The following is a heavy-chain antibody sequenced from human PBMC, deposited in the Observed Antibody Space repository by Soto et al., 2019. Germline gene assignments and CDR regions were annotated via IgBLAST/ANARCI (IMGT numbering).Heavy chain of an antibody. CDR1: GYTFTSYG. CDR3: ARDRPELLWFGELYS. D-gene: IGHD3-10*01. V-gene: IGHV1-18*01. Sequence: GASVKVSCKASGYTFTSYGIGWVRQAPGQGLEWMGWISAYNGNTNYAQKLQGRVTMTTDTSTSTAYMELRSLRSDDTAVYYCARDRPELLWFGELYSWGQGTLVTVSS. J-gene: IGHJ5*02. CDR2: ISAYNGNT.